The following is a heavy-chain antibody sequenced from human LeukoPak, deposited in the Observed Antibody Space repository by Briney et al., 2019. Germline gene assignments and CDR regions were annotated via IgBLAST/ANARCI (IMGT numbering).Heavy chain of an antibody. J-gene: IGHJ4*02. V-gene: IGHV4-39*01. Sequence: PSETLSLTCTVSGGSISSSSYYWGWIRQPPGKGLEWIGTIYYSGSTYYNPSLKSRLSISVDTSKNQFSLKLSSVTAADTAVYYCARGSPYEHWGQGTLVTVSS. CDR1: GGSISSSSYY. D-gene: IGHD3-3*01. CDR3: ARGSPYEH. CDR2: IYYSGST.